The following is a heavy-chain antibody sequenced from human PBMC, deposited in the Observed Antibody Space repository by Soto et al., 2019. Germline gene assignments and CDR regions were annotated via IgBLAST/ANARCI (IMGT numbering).Heavy chain of an antibody. CDR1: GCSFSSGDYY. Sequence: SDTLSLTCAVSGCSFSSGDYYWSWIRQPPGKSLEWIGYIYYSGSTYYNPYLKSRVTISVDTSKNQFSLKLSSVTAADKAVYYCARDLVRGHYGMDVWGQGATVTVSS. CDR3: ARDLVRGHYGMDV. V-gene: IGHV4-30-4*02. CDR2: IYYSGST. J-gene: IGHJ6*02. D-gene: IGHD3-10*01.